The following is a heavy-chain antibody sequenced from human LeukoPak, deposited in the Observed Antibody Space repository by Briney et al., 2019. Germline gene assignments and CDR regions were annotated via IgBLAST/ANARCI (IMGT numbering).Heavy chain of an antibody. D-gene: IGHD3-3*01. CDR3: ARLESDFWSGYSPYYFDY. Sequence: PSETLSLTCTVSGGSISSSSYYWGWIRQPPGKGLEWIGSIYYTGSTYYNPSLKSRVTISVDTSKNQFSLKLSSVTAADTAVYYCARLESDFWSGYSPYYFDYWGQGTLVTVSS. V-gene: IGHV4-39*07. CDR1: GGSISSSSYY. J-gene: IGHJ4*02. CDR2: IYYTGST.